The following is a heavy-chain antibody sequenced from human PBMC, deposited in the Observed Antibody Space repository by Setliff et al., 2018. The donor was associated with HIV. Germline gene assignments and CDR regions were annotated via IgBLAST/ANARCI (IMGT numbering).Heavy chain of an antibody. CDR3: SRERVLEKYYNFWSGSDHWFDT. Sequence: GGSLRLSCAASGFTFSSYEMNWVRQAPGKGLEWVSYISSSGITIYYADSVKGRFTISRENAKNPLYLQMISLRDEHTAVYYFSRERVLEKYYNFWSGSDHWFDTWGQGTLVTVSS. D-gene: IGHD3-3*01. CDR2: ISSSGITI. J-gene: IGHJ5*02. V-gene: IGHV3-48*03. CDR1: GFTFSSYE.